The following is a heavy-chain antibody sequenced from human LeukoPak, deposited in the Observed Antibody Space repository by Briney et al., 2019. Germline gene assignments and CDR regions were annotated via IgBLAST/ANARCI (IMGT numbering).Heavy chain of an antibody. CDR3: EKSGTIAALNWFDP. Sequence: GGSLRLSCAASGFTFGSYGMHWVRQAPGKGLEWVAFIRYDGSNKYYADSVKGRFTISRDNSKNTLYLQMNSLRAEDTAVYYCEKSGTIAALNWFDPWGQGTLVTVSS. V-gene: IGHV3-30*02. J-gene: IGHJ5*02. D-gene: IGHD6-13*01. CDR1: GFTFGSYG. CDR2: IRYDGSNK.